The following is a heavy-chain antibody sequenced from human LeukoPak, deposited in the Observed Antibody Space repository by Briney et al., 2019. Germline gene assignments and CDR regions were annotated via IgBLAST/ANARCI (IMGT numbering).Heavy chain of an antibody. CDR2: ISGSGGST. CDR3: AKAKVQYYDLFDI. CDR1: GFTFSSYA. D-gene: IGHD3-22*01. V-gene: IGHV3-23*01. Sequence: PGXSLRLSCAASGFTFSSYAMSWVRQAPGKGLEWVSAISGSGGSTYYGDSVKGRFTISRDNSKNTLYLQMNSLRAEDTAVYYCAKAKVQYYDLFDIWGQGTMVTVSS. J-gene: IGHJ3*02.